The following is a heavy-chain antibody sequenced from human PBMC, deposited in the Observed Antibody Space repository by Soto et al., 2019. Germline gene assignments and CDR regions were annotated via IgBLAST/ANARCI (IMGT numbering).Heavy chain of an antibody. V-gene: IGHV3-30*03. CDR2: ISYDGTNE. CDR1: GFSFSNYG. CDR3: ARDPSATGTYYAD. J-gene: IGHJ4*02. D-gene: IGHD1-26*01. Sequence: QGRLVESGGGVVQPGRSLRLSCAASGFSFSNYGMHWVRQAPGKGLEWVAAISYDGTNEYYGDSVRGQLTISRDNSKNTLYLQMSSLRADDTAVYYCARDPSATGTYYADWGQGTLVTVSS.